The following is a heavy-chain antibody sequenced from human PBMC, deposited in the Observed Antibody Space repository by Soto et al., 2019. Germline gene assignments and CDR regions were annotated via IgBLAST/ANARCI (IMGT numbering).Heavy chain of an antibody. D-gene: IGHD3-22*01. V-gene: IGHV3-66*01. CDR2: IYSGGST. CDR1: GFTVSSNY. CDR3: ARDLDSSGYSPAY. J-gene: IGHJ4*02. Sequence: HPGGSLRLSCAASGFTVSSNYMSWVRQAPGKGLEWVSVIYSGGSTYYADSVKGRFTISRDNSKNTLYLQMNSLRAEDTAVYYCARDLDSSGYSPAYWGQGTLVTVSS.